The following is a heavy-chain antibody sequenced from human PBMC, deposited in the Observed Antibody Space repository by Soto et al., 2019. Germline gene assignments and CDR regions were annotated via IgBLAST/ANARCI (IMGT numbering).Heavy chain of an antibody. CDR2: INHSGST. J-gene: IGHJ5*02. D-gene: IGHD2-15*01. V-gene: IGHV4-34*01. CDR3: ARGGPLRVVVVATYNWFDP. CDR1: GGSFSGYY. Sequence: QVQLQQWGAGLLKPSETLSLTCAVYGGSFSGYYWSWIRQPPGKGLEWIGEINHSGSTNYNPSLKRRVTISVDTTKNQFSLKLSSVTAADTAVYYCARGGPLRVVVVATYNWFDPWGQGTLVTVSS.